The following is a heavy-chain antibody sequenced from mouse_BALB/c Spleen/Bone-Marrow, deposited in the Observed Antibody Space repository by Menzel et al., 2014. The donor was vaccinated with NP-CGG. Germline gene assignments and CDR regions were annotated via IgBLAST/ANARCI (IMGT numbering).Heavy chain of an antibody. J-gene: IGHJ3*01. Sequence: EVKLVESGGGLVQPGGSLKLSCAASGFTFSSYTMSWVRQTPEKRLVWVAYIGNGGGSIYYPDTVKGRFTISRDNDKNTLYLQMSSLKSEDTAMYYCASHCYDSSPFAYWGQGTLVTVSA. CDR2: IGNGGGSI. CDR3: ASHCYDSSPFAY. CDR1: GFTFSSYT. V-gene: IGHV5-12-2*01. D-gene: IGHD1-1*01.